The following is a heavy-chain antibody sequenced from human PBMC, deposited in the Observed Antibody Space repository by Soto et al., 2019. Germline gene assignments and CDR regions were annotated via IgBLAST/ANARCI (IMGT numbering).Heavy chain of an antibody. Sequence: GGSLRLSCAASGFTFSSYGMHWVRQAPGKGLEWVAVISYDGSNKYYADSVKGRFTISRDNSKNTLYLQMNSLRAEDTAVYYCAKDRNWNYLDYWGQGTLVTVSS. V-gene: IGHV3-30*18. D-gene: IGHD1-20*01. CDR2: ISYDGSNK. J-gene: IGHJ4*02. CDR3: AKDRNWNYLDY. CDR1: GFTFSSYG.